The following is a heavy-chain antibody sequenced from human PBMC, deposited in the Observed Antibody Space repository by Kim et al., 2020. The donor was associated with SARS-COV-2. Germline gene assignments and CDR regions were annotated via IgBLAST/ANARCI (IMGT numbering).Heavy chain of an antibody. CDR3: ARRQLVRRYFDY. CDR2: INHSGST. V-gene: IGHV4-34*01. D-gene: IGHD6-13*01. Sequence: SETLSLTCAVYGGSFSGYYWSWIRQPPGKGLEWIGEINHSGSTNYNPSLKSRVTISVDTSKNQFSLKLSSVTAADTAVYYCARRQLVRRYFDYWGQGTLVTVSS. CDR1: GGSFSGYY. J-gene: IGHJ4*02.